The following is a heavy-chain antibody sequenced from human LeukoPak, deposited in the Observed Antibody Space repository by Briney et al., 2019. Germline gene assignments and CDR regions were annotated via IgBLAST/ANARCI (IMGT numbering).Heavy chain of an antibody. V-gene: IGHV4-39*07. CDR1: GGSVSSSSYY. CDR3: ARWPQGYCSSTSCQFHY. CDR2: IYYGGST. Sequence: SDTLSLTCSVSGGSVSSSSYYWGWIRQPPGKGLEWIGSIYYGGSTHYNSSLKSRVTISVDISKNQFSLKLSSVTAADTAVYYCARWPQGYCSSTSCQFHYWGQGTLVTVSS. D-gene: IGHD2-2*01. J-gene: IGHJ4*02.